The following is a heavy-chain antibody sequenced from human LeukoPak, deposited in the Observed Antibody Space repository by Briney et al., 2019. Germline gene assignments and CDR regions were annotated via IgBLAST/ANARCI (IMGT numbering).Heavy chain of an antibody. CDR2: ISSNGGST. CDR1: GFTFSTYT. Sequence: GGSLRLSCSASGFTFSTYTIHWVRQAPGKGLEYVSAISSNGGSTYYADSVKGRFTISRDNPKNILYLQMSSLRAEDTAVYYCVVSYLYAFDIWGQGTMATVSS. CDR3: VVSYLYAFDI. V-gene: IGHV3-64D*09. D-gene: IGHD5-18*01. J-gene: IGHJ3*02.